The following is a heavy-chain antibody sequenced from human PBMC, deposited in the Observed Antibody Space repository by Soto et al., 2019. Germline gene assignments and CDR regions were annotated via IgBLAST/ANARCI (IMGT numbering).Heavy chain of an antibody. CDR3: ARDLLSNYDFWSGYYLLGEYFQH. J-gene: IGHJ1*01. CDR2: ISAYNGNT. CDR1: GYTFTSYG. D-gene: IGHD3-3*01. V-gene: IGHV1-18*01. Sequence: QVQLVQSGAEVKKPVASVKVSCKASGYTFTSYGISWVRQAPGQGLEWMGWISAYNGNTNYAQKLQGRVTMTTDTSTSTAYMELRSLRSDDTAVYYCARDLLSNYDFWSGYYLLGEYFQHWGQGTLVTVSS.